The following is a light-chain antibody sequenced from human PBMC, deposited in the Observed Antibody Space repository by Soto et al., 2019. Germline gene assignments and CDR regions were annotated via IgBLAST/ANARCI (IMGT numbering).Light chain of an antibody. CDR2: RNN. Sequence: QSVLTQPPSASGTPGQRVTISCSGSSSNIGSNYVYWYQQPPGTAPKLLIYRNNQRPSGVPDRFSGSKSGTSASLAISGLRSEDESDYYGAAWDDSLSGAYVFGTGTKLTVL. CDR1: SSNIGSNY. J-gene: IGLJ1*01. CDR3: AAWDDSLSGAYV. V-gene: IGLV1-47*01.